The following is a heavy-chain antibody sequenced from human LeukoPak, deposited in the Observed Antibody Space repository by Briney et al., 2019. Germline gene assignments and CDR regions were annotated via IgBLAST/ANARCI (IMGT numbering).Heavy chain of an antibody. Sequence: SETLSLTCTISAGSITSHYWSWIRQPPGKGLEWIGYIYYSGSTNYNPSLQSRVTISADTSKNQFSLKLASVTAADTAVYFCARDGIRGVIMYWGQGTLVTVSS. CDR3: ARDGIRGVIMY. V-gene: IGHV4-59*11. J-gene: IGHJ4*02. CDR1: AGSITSHY. D-gene: IGHD3-10*01. CDR2: IYYSGST.